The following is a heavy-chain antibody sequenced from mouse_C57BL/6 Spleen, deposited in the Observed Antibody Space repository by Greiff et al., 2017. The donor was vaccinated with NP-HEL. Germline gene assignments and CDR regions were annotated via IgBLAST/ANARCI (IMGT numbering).Heavy chain of an antibody. CDR3: ARKGHYFYAMDY. Sequence: QLQQSGAELVRPGTSVKVSCKASGYAFTNYLIEWVKQRPGQGLEWIGVINPGSGGTNYNEKFKGKATLTADKSSSTAYMQLSSLTSEDSAVYFCARKGHYFYAMDYWGQGTSVTVSS. V-gene: IGHV1-54*01. J-gene: IGHJ4*01. CDR1: GYAFTNYL. CDR2: INPGSGGT.